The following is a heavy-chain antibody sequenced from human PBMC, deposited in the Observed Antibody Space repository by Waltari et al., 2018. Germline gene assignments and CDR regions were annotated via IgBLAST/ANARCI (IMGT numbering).Heavy chain of an antibody. CDR1: GFRFSNYG. CDR3: AKVLVSTVTAAPLFDH. CDR2: ISNTGLST. Sequence: EVQLLESGGGLVEPGGSLRLSCAASGFRFSNYGISWVRQAPGKGLDWVSAISNTGLSTYYADSVKGRFTISRDNSKNTLYLQMDSLRAEDTALYYCAKVLVSTVTAAPLFDHWGQGTLVTVSS. J-gene: IGHJ4*02. V-gene: IGHV3-23*01. D-gene: IGHD4-17*01.